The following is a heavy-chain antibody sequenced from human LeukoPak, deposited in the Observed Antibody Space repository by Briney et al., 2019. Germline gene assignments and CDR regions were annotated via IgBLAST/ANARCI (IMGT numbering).Heavy chain of an antibody. Sequence: SGTLSLTCTVSGGSISSYYWSWIRQPPGKGLEWIGYIYYSGSTNYNPSLKSRVTISVVTSKNQFSLKLSSVTAADTAVYYCARLKLYYGSGSQTIYYYYGMDVWGQGTTVTVSS. CDR1: GGSISSYY. CDR2: IYYSGST. V-gene: IGHV4-59*08. J-gene: IGHJ6*02. CDR3: ARLKLYYGSGSQTIYYYYGMDV. D-gene: IGHD3-10*01.